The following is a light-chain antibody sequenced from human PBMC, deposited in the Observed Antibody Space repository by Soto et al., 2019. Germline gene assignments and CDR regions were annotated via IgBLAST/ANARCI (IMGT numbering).Light chain of an antibody. V-gene: IGLV2-14*01. CDR2: EVS. Sequence: QSALTQPASVSGSPGQSITISCTGTSSDVGGYNYVSWYQHHPGKAPKLMIYEVSYRPSGVSNRFSGSKSDNTASQTISGLQAEDEADYYCSSYTSFSTYVFGTGTKVTVL. CDR3: SSYTSFSTYV. J-gene: IGLJ1*01. CDR1: SSDVGGYNY.